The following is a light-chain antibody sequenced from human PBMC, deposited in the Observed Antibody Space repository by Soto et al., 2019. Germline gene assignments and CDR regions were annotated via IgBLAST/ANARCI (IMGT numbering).Light chain of an antibody. CDR1: SSDVGAHNY. V-gene: IGLV2-14*01. CDR3: SSYTSSNTLV. J-gene: IGLJ2*01. Sequence: QSVLTQPASVSGSPGQSITISCTGASSDVGAHNYVSWYQQYPGKAPKVMISEVTNRPSGVSNRFSGSKSGNTASLTISRLQTEDEADYYCSSYTSSNTLVFGGGTKVTVL. CDR2: EVT.